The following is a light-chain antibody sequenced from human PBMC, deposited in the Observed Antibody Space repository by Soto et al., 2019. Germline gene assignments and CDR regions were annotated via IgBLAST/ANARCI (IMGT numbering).Light chain of an antibody. CDR1: QSVSTY. CDR2: DTS. J-gene: IGKJ3*01. CDR3: QQRSNWPHT. V-gene: IGKV3-11*01. Sequence: EVVLTQSPATLSFSPGERATLSCRASQSVSTYLAWYQQKPGQAPRLLIYDTSNRATGIPARFSGSGSGTDFTLTISSLEPEDFAVYYCQQRSNWPHTFGPGTRVDIK.